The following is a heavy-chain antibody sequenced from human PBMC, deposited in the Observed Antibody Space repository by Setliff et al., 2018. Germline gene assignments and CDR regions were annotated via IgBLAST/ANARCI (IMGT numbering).Heavy chain of an antibody. CDR2: IQKRGSTTT. J-gene: IGHJ4*02. D-gene: IGHD6-19*01. CDR1: GDSMSSYY. V-gene: IGHV4-59*01. Sequence: SETLSLTCNLSGDSMSSYYWSWIRQAPGKGLEWLGYIQKRGSTTTRYNPSLGSRISMSLDTYKNQFSLQLSSVSDGDTAVYYCARDQFSSGWYGPPESYFDCWGQGILVTVSS. CDR3: ARDQFSSGWYGPPESYFDC.